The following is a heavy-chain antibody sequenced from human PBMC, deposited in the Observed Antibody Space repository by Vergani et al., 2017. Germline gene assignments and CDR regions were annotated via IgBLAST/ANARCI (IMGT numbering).Heavy chain of an antibody. CDR3: ATKSWCHPGCQIGYFQE. V-gene: IGHV3-30*03. J-gene: IGHJ1*01. CDR1: GFTSSYYG. Sequence: QVHLVESGGGVVQPGRSLRLSCVVSGFTSSYYGMHWVRQAPGKGLEWVAVISYDGTQKYYADSVKGRFTISRDNSKSTLYLQMNSLRTEDTAVYYCATKSWCHPGCQIGYFQEWGRGTLVTVSS. CDR2: ISYDGTQK. D-gene: IGHD2-8*01.